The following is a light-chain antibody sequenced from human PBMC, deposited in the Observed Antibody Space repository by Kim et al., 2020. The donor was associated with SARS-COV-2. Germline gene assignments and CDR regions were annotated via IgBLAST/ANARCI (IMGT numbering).Light chain of an antibody. J-gene: IGKJ1*01. CDR1: QNINRW. CDR3: QQYNSYLWT. Sequence: DIQMTQSPSTLSASVVDRVTITCRASQNINRWLAWYQQKPGKAPKLLIYKASNLESGVPSRFSGSGSGTEFTLTISSLQPDDFATYYCQQYNSYLWTFGQGTKVDIK. V-gene: IGKV1-5*03. CDR2: KAS.